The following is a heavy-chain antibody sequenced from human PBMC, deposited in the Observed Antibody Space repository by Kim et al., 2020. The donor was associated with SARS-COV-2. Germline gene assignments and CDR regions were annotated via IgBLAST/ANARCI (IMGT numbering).Heavy chain of an antibody. V-gene: IGHV4-59*08. J-gene: IGHJ4*02. D-gene: IGHD6-25*01. Sequence: YNPSLKRRLSRSLETSRNQFSLKLNSVTAADTAVYYCARLPDINGWPVDDWAQGTLVTVSS. CDR3: ARLPDINGWPVDD.